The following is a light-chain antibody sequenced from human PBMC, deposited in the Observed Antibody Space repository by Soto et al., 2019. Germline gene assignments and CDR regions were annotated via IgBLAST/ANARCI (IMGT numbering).Light chain of an antibody. Sequence: DIQMTQSPSSLSAAIGDRVTITCRASHSIKNYLNWYQHKPGAAPKLLIFGASNLESGVPSRFSGSGSGTEFTLSISSLQPEDFATYCCQQGYSTTPITFGQGTRLEIK. J-gene: IGKJ5*01. CDR1: HSIKNY. CDR3: QQGYSTTPIT. V-gene: IGKV1-39*01. CDR2: GAS.